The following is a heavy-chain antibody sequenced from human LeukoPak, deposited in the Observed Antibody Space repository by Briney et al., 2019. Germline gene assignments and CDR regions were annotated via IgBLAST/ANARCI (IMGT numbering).Heavy chain of an antibody. J-gene: IGHJ3*02. CDR1: GFTFSDYY. D-gene: IGHD3-3*01. Sequence: PGRSLRLSCAASGFTFSDYYMSWIRQAPGKGLEWVSYISSSGSTIYYADSVKGRFTISRDNAKNSLYLQMNSLRAEDTAVYYCARGKVDFWSSFAFDIWGQGTMVTVSS. V-gene: IGHV3-11*04. CDR2: ISSSGSTI. CDR3: ARGKVDFWSSFAFDI.